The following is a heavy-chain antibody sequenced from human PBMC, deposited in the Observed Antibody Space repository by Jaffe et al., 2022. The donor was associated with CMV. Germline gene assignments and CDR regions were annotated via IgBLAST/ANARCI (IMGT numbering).Heavy chain of an antibody. CDR2: ITWSSNNI. CDR1: GFTFDDFA. D-gene: IGHD3-22*01. Sequence: EVQLVESGGGLIQPGRSLRLSCAASGFTFDDFAMHWVRQPPGKGLEWVSGITWSSNNIAYADSVKGRFTISRDNAKNSLYLQMSSLRPEDTALYYCVKDMHDSSGYYYWGHGTLVTVSS. CDR3: VKDMHDSSGYYY. V-gene: IGHV3-9*01. J-gene: IGHJ4*01.